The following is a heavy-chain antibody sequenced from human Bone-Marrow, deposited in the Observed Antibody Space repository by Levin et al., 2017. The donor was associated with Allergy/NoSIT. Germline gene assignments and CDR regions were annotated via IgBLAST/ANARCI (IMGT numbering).Heavy chain of an antibody. V-gene: IGHV3-20*04. CDR1: GFYVDDHG. D-gene: IGHD3-16*01. J-gene: IGHJ6*02. CDR3: ARESAQYYGLAV. Sequence: GGYLRLSCAVAGFYVDDHGMSWVRQVPGKGLEWLSDINWSGGSTGYAESVRGRFIISRDNAGNSLYLQMNSLKVEDTAIYYCARESAQYYGLAVWGQGTTVTVSS. CDR2: INWSGGST.